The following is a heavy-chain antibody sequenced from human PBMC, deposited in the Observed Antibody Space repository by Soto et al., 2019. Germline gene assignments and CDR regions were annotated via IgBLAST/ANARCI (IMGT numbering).Heavy chain of an antibody. CDR2: IYSGGST. Sequence: GGSLRLSCAASGFTVSSNYMSWVRQAPGKGLEWVSVIYSGGSTYYADSVKGRFTISRDNPKNTLYLQMNSLRAEDTAVYYCARAGLGRGYYYYGMDVWGQGTTVTVSS. V-gene: IGHV3-53*01. CDR3: ARAGLGRGYYYYGMDV. CDR1: GFTVSSNY. D-gene: IGHD6-19*01. J-gene: IGHJ6*02.